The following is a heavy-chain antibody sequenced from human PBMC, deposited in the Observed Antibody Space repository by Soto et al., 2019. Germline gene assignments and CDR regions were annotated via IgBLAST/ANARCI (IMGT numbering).Heavy chain of an antibody. D-gene: IGHD6-13*01. J-gene: IGHJ4*02. V-gene: IGHV3-21*01. CDR3: ARQAAGTAFFDY. Sequence: SLRLSCVASGFSFNTYSLKWVRQAPGKGLELVSSISSKSSYIYYADSVKGRFTVSRDNAKNTVYLQLTSLRADDTAVYYCARQAAGTAFFDYWGQGTLVTVSS. CDR2: ISSKSSYI. CDR1: GFSFNTYS.